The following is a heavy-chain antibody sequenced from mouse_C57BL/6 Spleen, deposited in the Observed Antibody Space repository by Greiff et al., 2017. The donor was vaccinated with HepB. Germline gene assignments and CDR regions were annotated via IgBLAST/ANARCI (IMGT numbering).Heavy chain of an antibody. Sequence: QVQLKQPGAELVKPGASVKMSCKASGYTFTSYWITWVKQGPGQGLEWIGDIYPGSGSTNYNAKFKSKATLTVDTSSSTAYMQLSSLTSEDSAVYYCARYVFDCWGEGTPLTVSS. V-gene: IGHV1-55*01. CDR1: GYTFTSYW. J-gene: IGHJ2*01. CDR2: IYPGSGST. CDR3: ARYVFDC.